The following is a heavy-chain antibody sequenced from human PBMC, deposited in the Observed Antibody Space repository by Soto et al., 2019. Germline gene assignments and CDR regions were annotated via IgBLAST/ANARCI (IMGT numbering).Heavy chain of an antibody. CDR2: ISGSGGST. Sequence: PGGSLRLSCAASAFTFSSYAMSWVRQAPGKGLEWVSAISGSGGSTYYADSVKGRFTISRDNSKNTLYLQMNSLRAEDTAVYYCAKDKGGYSGYVPDYWGQGTLVTVSS. CDR3: AKDKGGYSGYVPDY. V-gene: IGHV3-23*01. J-gene: IGHJ4*02. CDR1: AFTFSSYA. D-gene: IGHD5-12*01.